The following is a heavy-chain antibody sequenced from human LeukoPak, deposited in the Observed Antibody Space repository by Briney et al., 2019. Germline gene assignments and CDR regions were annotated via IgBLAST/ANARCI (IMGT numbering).Heavy chain of an antibody. CDR3: ARQNPTGHDAFDI. Sequence: SETLSLTCTVSGGSISSYYWGWIRQPPGKGLEWIGSIYYSGSTYYNPSLKSRVTISVDTSKNQFSLKLSSVTAADTAVYYCARQNPTGHDAFDIWGQGTMVTVSS. V-gene: IGHV4-39*01. CDR1: GGSISSYY. D-gene: IGHD1-1*01. CDR2: IYYSGST. J-gene: IGHJ3*02.